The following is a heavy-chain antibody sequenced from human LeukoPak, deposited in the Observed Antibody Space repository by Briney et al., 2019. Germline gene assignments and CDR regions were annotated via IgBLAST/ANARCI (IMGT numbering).Heavy chain of an antibody. CDR3: ARDYGDSSSWYGGY. Sequence: VASVKVSCKASGGTFSSYAISWVRQAPGQGLEWMGGIIPIFGTANYAQKFQGRVTITTDESTSTAYIELSSLRSEDTAVYYCARDYGDSSSWYGGYWGQGTLVTVSS. CDR2: IIPIFGTA. CDR1: GGTFSSYA. V-gene: IGHV1-69*05. J-gene: IGHJ4*02. D-gene: IGHD6-13*01.